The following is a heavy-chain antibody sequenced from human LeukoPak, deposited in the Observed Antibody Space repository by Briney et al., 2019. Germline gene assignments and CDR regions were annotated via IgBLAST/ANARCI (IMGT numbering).Heavy chain of an antibody. D-gene: IGHD3-10*01. V-gene: IGHV3-53*01. CDR3: ATSIMVRGVINGGPFDY. CDR1: GFTVSSNY. Sequence: GGSLRLSCAASGFTVSSNYMSWVRQAPGKGLEWVSVIYSGGSTYYADSVKGRFTISRDNSKNTLYLQMHSLRAEDTAVYYCATSIMVRGVINGGPFDYWGQGTLVTVSS. CDR2: IYSGGST. J-gene: IGHJ4*02.